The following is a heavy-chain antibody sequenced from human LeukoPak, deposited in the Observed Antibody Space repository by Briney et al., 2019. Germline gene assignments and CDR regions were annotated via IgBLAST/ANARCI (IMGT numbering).Heavy chain of an antibody. V-gene: IGHV3-23*01. CDR3: ATTKQARRYFDY. D-gene: IGHD1-1*01. CDR1: GFTFSSNA. CDR2: ISTSGGNT. J-gene: IGHJ4*02. Sequence: GGSLRLSCAGSGFTFSSNALSWVGQAPGKGLEWVSAISTSGGNTYYADSVRGRFTISRDNSKNTLYLQMNTLRAEDTAVYYCATTKQARRYFDYWGQGTLVTVSS.